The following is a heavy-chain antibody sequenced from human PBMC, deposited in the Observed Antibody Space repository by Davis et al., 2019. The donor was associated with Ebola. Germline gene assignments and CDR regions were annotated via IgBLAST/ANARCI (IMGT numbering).Heavy chain of an antibody. Sequence: GGSLRLSCAAPGFTFSSYSMNWVRQAPGKGLEWVANIKQDGSEKYYVDSVKGRFPISRDNAKNSLYLQMNSLRAEETAVYYCRATIFGVVMVWGQGTLVTVSS. V-gene: IGHV3-7*01. CDR2: IKQDGSEK. CDR1: GFTFSSYS. CDR3: RATIFGVVMV. D-gene: IGHD3-3*01. J-gene: IGHJ4*02.